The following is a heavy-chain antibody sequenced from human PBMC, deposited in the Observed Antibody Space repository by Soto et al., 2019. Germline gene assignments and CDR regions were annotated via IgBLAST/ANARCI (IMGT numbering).Heavy chain of an antibody. Sequence: LRLSCAASGFTLNGYAMSWVRQVPGKGLEWVSALSGSGNYTYYADSVKGRFTISRDNSKNTLYLQMNSLRADDTAVYYCAKEQWLVWGQGTTVTVSS. CDR2: LSGSGNYT. J-gene: IGHJ6*02. D-gene: IGHD3-22*01. V-gene: IGHV3-23*01. CDR1: GFTLNGYA. CDR3: AKEQWLV.